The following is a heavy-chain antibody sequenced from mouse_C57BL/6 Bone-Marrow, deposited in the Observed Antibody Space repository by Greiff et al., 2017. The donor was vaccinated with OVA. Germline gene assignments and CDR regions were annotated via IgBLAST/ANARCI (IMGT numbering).Heavy chain of an antibody. D-gene: IGHD1-1*01. CDR1: GFTFSSYG. V-gene: IGHV5-6*01. Sequence: EVHLVESGGDLVKPGGSLKLSCAASGFTFSSYGMSWVRPTPDKRLEWVATISSGGSYTYYPDSVKGRFTISRDNAKNTLYLQMSSLKSEDTAMYYCARQRSSHWYFDVWGTGTTVTVSS. J-gene: IGHJ1*03. CDR3: ARQRSSHWYFDV. CDR2: ISSGGSYT.